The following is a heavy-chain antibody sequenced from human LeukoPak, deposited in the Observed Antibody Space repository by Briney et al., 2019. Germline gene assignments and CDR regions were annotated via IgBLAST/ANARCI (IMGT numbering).Heavy chain of an antibody. CDR2: VDQSGGT. V-gene: IGHV4-34*01. D-gene: IGHD6-19*01. Sequence: PSETLSLTCAVSGGSFSDDFWTWLRQFPGKGLEWIGEVDQSGGTNYNPSLKGRVSMSLDTPKNHFSLKLRSVTAADTALYFCARGFIAVAGTALNWFDPWGLGTLVTVSS. J-gene: IGHJ5*02. CDR1: GGSFSDDF. CDR3: ARGFIAVAGTALNWFDP.